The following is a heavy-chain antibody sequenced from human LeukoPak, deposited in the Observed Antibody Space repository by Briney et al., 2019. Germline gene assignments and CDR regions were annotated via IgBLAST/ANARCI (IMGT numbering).Heavy chain of an antibody. J-gene: IGHJ3*02. D-gene: IGHD3-10*01. CDR2: IYYSGST. CDR3: ARTLLGDGAFDI. CDR1: GGSISSGGYY. Sequence: SQTLSLACTVSGGSISSGGYYWSWIRQHPGKGLEWIGYIYYSGSTYYNPSHKSRVTISVDTSKNQFSLKLSSVTAADTAVYYCARTLLGDGAFDIWGQGTMVTVSS. V-gene: IGHV4-31*03.